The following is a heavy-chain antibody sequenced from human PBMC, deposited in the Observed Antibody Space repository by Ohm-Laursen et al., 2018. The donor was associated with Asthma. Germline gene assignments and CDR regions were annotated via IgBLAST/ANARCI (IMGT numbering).Heavy chain of an antibody. CDR1: GFTFSSYG. J-gene: IGHJ4*02. D-gene: IGHD4-17*01. CDR2: IWYDGSNK. Sequence: SLRLSCAASGFTFSSYGMHWVRQAPGKGLEWVAVIWYDGSNKYYADSVKGRFTISRDNSKNTLYLQMNSLRAEDTAVYYCARGHGDYDRFDYWGQGTLVTVSS. V-gene: IGHV3-33*01. CDR3: ARGHGDYDRFDY.